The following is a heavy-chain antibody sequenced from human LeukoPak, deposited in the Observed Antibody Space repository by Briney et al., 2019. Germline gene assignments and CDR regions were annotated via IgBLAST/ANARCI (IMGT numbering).Heavy chain of an antibody. V-gene: IGHV1-2*02. CDR1: GYTFTRYG. D-gene: IGHD2-2*01. CDR3: ARDPLGVPAAMDNGGY. CDR2: INPNSGGT. Sequence: ASVKVSCKASGYTFTRYGISWIRQAPGQGLEWMGWINPNSGGTNYAQKFQGRVTMTRDTSISTAYMELSRLRSDDTAVYYCARDPLGVPAAMDNGGYWGQGTLVTVSS. J-gene: IGHJ4*02.